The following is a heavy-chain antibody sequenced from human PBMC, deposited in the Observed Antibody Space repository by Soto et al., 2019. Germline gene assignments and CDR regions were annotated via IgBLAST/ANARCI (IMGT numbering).Heavy chain of an antibody. CDR1: GYTFTGYY. Sequence: ASVKVSCKASGYTFTGYYMHWVRQAPGQGLEWMGWIDPNSGGTNYAQRFQGRVTMTRDTSISTAYMELSRLRSDDTAVYYCARVNVVVVAATREYYFDYWGQGTLVTVSS. J-gene: IGHJ4*02. CDR2: IDPNSGGT. CDR3: ARVNVVVVAATREYYFDY. V-gene: IGHV1-2*02. D-gene: IGHD2-15*01.